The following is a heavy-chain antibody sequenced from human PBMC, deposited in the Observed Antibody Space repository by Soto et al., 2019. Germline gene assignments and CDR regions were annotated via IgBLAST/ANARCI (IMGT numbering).Heavy chain of an antibody. D-gene: IGHD3-22*01. CDR3: AKVRPRDYYDSSGYYYYYYYGMDV. J-gene: IGHJ6*02. CDR2: ISGSGGST. V-gene: IGHV3-23*01. CDR1: GFTFSSYA. Sequence: GGSLRLSYAASGFTFSSYAMSWVRQAPGKGLEWVSAISGSGGSTYYADSVKGRFTISRDNSKNTLYLQMNSLRAEDTAVYYCAKVRPRDYYDSSGYYYYYYYGMDVWGQGTTVTVSS.